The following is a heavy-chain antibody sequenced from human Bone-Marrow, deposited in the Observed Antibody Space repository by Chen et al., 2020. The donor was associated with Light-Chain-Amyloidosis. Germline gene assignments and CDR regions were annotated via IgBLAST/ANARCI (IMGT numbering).Heavy chain of an antibody. Sequence: EVQREGAGGGKVEHGRSLRLSCAASGFTIDDYAMHWVRQAPGKGLEWVSGISWNSCSIGYADSVTGRFTISRDNAKNSLYLQMNSLRAEDMALYYCAKDPLHSSSGAFDIWGQGTMVTVSS. CDR1: GFTIDDYA. V-gene: IGHV3-9*03. D-gene: IGHD6-6*01. J-gene: IGHJ3*02. CDR2: ISWNSCSI. CDR3: AKDPLHSSSGAFDI.